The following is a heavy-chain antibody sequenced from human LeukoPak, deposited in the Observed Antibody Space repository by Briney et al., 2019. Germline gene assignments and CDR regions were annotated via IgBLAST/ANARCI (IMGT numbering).Heavy chain of an antibody. CDR3: TRVGYIDEGIDY. Sequence: GGSLRLSCAASGFTFSTYAMSWVRQAPGKGLEWVSTISDSGANTYYADSVRGRFTISRDNAKNSLYLQMNSLRAEDTAIYYCTRVGYIDEGIDYWGQGTLVTVSS. CDR2: ISDSGANT. D-gene: IGHD5-24*01. J-gene: IGHJ4*02. CDR1: GFTFSTYA. V-gene: IGHV3-23*01.